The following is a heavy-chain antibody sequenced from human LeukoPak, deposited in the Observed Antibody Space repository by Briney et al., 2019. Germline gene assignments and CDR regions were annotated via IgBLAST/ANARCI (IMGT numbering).Heavy chain of an antibody. CDR2: ISSSGGST. J-gene: IGHJ4*02. CDR3: AKEGKTRNWNYFQAKPVY. CDR1: GFTFSSYS. Sequence: GGSLRLSCAASGFTFSSYSMNWVRQAPGKGLEWVSAISSSGGSTHYADSVKGRFTVSRDNSKNMLYLQLNSLKAEDTAIYYCAKEGKTRNWNYFQAKPVYWGQGTLVIVSS. D-gene: IGHD1-7*01. V-gene: IGHV3-23*01.